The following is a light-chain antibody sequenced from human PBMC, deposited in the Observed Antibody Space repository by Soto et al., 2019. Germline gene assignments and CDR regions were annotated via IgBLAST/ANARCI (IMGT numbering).Light chain of an antibody. CDR3: QQYNSYPFT. CDR2: KAS. CDR1: QTISSW. Sequence: DIQMTQSPSTLSGSVGDRVTITCRASQTISSWLAWYQQKPGKAPKLLIYKASTLKSGVPSRFSGSGSGTEFTLTISSLQPDDFATYYCQQYNSYPFTFGGGTKVDI. J-gene: IGKJ4*01. V-gene: IGKV1-5*03.